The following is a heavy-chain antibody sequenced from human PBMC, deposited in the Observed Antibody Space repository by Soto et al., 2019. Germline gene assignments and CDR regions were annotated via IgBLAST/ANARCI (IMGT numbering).Heavy chain of an antibody. CDR3: ARGHSTDCSKGVCSFFYNHEMDV. D-gene: IGHD2-8*01. J-gene: IGHJ6*04. CDR1: GYSFSDYH. V-gene: IGHV1-2*04. CDR2: INPKSGGT. Sequence: GASVKVSCKASGYSFSDYHIHWVRQAPGQGLEWLGRINPKSGGTSSAQKFQGWVTMTRDTSISTAYMELTRLRSDDTAVYFCARGHSTDCSKGVCSFFYNHEMDVWGAGTTVTVFS.